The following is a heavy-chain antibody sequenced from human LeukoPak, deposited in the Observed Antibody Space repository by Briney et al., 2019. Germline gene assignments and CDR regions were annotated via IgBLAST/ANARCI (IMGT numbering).Heavy chain of an antibody. Sequence: ASVKVSCKASGYTFTSYGISWVRQAPGQGLEWMGWISAYNGNTNYAQKLQGRVTMTTDTSTSTAYMELRSLRSNDTAVYYCARVDYDSSGYYYNCYYGMDVWGQGTTVTVSS. J-gene: IGHJ6*02. CDR3: ARVDYDSSGYYYNCYYGMDV. CDR1: GYTFTSYG. D-gene: IGHD3-22*01. CDR2: ISAYNGNT. V-gene: IGHV1-18*01.